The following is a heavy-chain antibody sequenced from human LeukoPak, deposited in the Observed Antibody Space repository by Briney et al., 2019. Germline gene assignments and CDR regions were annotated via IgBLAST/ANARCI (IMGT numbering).Heavy chain of an antibody. CDR1: GDSVSSNSVT. CDR2: TYYRSTWYN. D-gene: IGHD2-2*01. Sequence: SQTLSLTCAISGDSVSSNSVTWHWTRQSPSRGLEWLGRTYYRSTWYNDYAVSVRGRITVNPDTSKNQFSLHLNSVTPEDTAVYYCARRLTQYDCFDPWGQGILVTVSS. CDR3: ARRLTQYDCFDP. J-gene: IGHJ5*02. V-gene: IGHV6-1*01.